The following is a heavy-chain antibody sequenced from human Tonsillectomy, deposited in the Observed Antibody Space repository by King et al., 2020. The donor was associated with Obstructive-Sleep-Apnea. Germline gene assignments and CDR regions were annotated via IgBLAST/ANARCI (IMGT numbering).Heavy chain of an antibody. CDR3: ARDKGSGSYSYYYGMDV. D-gene: IGHD1-26*01. Sequence: VQLVESGGGLVQPGGSLRLSCAASGFTVSSNYMSWVRQAPGKGLEWVSVIYSGDTTYYADSVKGRFTISRDNSKNTLYLQMNSLRAEETAVYYCARDKGSGSYSYYYGMDVWGQGTTVTVSS. CDR1: GFTVSSNY. CDR2: IYSGDTT. J-gene: IGHJ6*02. V-gene: IGHV3-66*01.